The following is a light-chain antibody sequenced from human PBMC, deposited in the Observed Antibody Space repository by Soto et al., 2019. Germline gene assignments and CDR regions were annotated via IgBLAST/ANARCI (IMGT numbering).Light chain of an antibody. CDR1: QGISNY. Sequence: DIQMTQSPSSLSASVGDRVTITCRASQGISNYLAWYQQKPGKVPKLLIYAASTLQSGVPSRFSGSGSGTEFTLTISSLQPEDVATYYCQKYNNAPQLTFGGGTKVDIK. CDR2: AAS. CDR3: QKYNNAPQLT. J-gene: IGKJ4*01. V-gene: IGKV1-27*01.